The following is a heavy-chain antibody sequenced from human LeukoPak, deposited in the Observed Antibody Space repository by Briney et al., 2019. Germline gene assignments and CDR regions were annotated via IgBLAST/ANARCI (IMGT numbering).Heavy chain of an antibody. D-gene: IGHD3-10*01. CDR1: GFTFSSYA. J-gene: IGHJ4*02. CDR2: ISYDGSNK. CDR3: ARDSIWFGSSVDY. Sequence: GRSLRLSCAAPGFTFSSYAMHWVRQAPGKGLEWVAVISYDGSNKYYADSVKGRFAISRDNSKNTLYLQMNSLRAEDTAVYYCARDSIWFGSSVDYWGQGTLVTVSS. V-gene: IGHV3-30*09.